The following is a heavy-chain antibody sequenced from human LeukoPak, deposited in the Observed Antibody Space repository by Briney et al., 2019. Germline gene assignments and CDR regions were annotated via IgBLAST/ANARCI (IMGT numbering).Heavy chain of an antibody. V-gene: IGHV1-3*01. D-gene: IGHD6-13*01. CDR3: ARDGAAAGRSDYGLDV. Sequence: ASVKVSCKASGYTFTKYAMQWVRQAPGQRLQWMGWINADNGNRKFSQKFQGRVTISRDTSASTVYMELSSLRSEDTAVYYCARDGAAAGRSDYGLDVWGQGTTVTVSS. CDR1: GYTFTKYA. J-gene: IGHJ6*02. CDR2: INADNGNR.